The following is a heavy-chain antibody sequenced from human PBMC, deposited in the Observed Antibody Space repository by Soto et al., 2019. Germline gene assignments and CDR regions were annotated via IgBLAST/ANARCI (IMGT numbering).Heavy chain of an antibody. CDR2: IKGDGSSA. Sequence: LRLSCRAPGFTFSSYWLHWVRQAPGKGLVWVSRIKGDGSSASYADSVKDRFTISRDNAKNTLYLQMNSLGAEDTAVYWCARGIRNYYGVDVWGQGTMVTVSS. CDR3: ARGIRNYYGVDV. CDR1: GFTFSSYW. V-gene: IGHV3-74*01. J-gene: IGHJ6*02.